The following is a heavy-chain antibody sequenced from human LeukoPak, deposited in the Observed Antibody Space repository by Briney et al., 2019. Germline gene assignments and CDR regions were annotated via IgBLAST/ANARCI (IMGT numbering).Heavy chain of an antibody. Sequence: GGSLRLSCAASGFTFSSYWMSWVRQAPGKGLEWVANIKQDGSEKYYVDSVKGRFTLSRDNAKNSLYLQMNSLRAEDTAVYYCARIFGYSSIYYFEYWGQGTLVTVSS. CDR2: IKQDGSEK. D-gene: IGHD6-13*01. J-gene: IGHJ4*02. CDR1: GFTFSSYW. V-gene: IGHV3-7*01. CDR3: ARIFGYSSIYYFEY.